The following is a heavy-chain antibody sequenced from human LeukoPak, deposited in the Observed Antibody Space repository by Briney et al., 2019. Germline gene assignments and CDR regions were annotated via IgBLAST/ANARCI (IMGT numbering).Heavy chain of an antibody. Sequence: SMNWVRQXXGKGLEWVSSISSSSSYIYYADSLKGRFTISTDNAKNSLYLQMNSLRAEDTAVYYCARDRVATAGIAIYYYYGMDVWGQGTTVTVSS. CDR2: ISSSSSYI. CDR1: S. CDR3: ARDRVATAGIAIYYYYGMDV. D-gene: IGHD6-13*01. V-gene: IGHV3-21*01. J-gene: IGHJ6*02.